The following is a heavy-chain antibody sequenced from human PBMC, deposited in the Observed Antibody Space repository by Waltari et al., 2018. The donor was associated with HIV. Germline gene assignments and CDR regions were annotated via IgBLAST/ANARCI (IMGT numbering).Heavy chain of an antibody. CDR1: GFSLSTSGVG. J-gene: IGHJ4*02. CDR2: IYWDDDK. Sequence: QITLKESGPTLVKPTQTLTLTCTFSGFSLSTSGVGVGWLRQPPGTALEWLALIYWDDDKRYSPSLKSRLTITKDTSKNQVVLTMTNMDPVDTATYYCAHSRYCSSTSCYSHPLTLDYWGQGTLVTVSS. V-gene: IGHV2-5*02. CDR3: AHSRYCSSTSCYSHPLTLDY. D-gene: IGHD2-2*01.